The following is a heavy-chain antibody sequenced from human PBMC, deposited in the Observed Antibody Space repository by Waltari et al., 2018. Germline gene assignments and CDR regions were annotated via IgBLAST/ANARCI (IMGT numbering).Heavy chain of an antibody. CDR2: ISSTYEI. CDR1: GFTFTNYA. Sequence: EVQLVESGGGLVQPGGSLGLSCAVSGFTFTNYALNWVRQAPGKGLEWISYISSTYEITYADSVRGRFTISRDSGKNSLYLQMNSLRDDDTAVYYCARDRNGYFQPIEHWGQGTLVTVSS. J-gene: IGHJ4*02. CDR3: ARDRNGYFQPIEH. V-gene: IGHV3-48*02. D-gene: IGHD3-22*01.